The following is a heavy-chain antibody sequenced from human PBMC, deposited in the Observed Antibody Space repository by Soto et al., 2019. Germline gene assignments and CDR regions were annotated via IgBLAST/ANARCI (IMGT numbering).Heavy chain of an antibody. V-gene: IGHV3-7*01. Sequence: EVQLVESGGGLVQPGGSLRLSCAASGFTFSSYWMSWVRQAPGKGLEWVANIKQDGSEKYYVDSVKGRFTISRDNAKNSLYLQMSSLRAEDTAVYYCARGLGYFDWLAHDYWGQGTLVTVSS. CDR3: ARGLGYFDWLAHDY. D-gene: IGHD3-9*01. CDR1: GFTFSSYW. J-gene: IGHJ4*02. CDR2: IKQDGSEK.